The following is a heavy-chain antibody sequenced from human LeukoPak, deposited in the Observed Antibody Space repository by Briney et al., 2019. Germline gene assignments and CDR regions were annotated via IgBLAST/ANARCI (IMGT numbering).Heavy chain of an antibody. CDR1: GFTFSSYA. D-gene: IGHD1-1*01. CDR3: AKDLSGNHNVWTPDF. Sequence: GGSLRLSCAASGFTFSSYAMSWVRQAPGKGLEWVSATSGSGGTTYYADSVKGRFTISRDNSKNTLYLQMNSLRAEDTALYYCAKDLSGNHNVWTPDFWGQGTLVTVSS. CDR2: TSGSGGTT. J-gene: IGHJ4*02. V-gene: IGHV3-23*01.